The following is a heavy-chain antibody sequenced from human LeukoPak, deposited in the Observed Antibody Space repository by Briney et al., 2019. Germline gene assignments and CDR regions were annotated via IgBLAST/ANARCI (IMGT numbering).Heavy chain of an antibody. CDR3: ATYRAGAATMTLPMAMGDAFAI. D-gene: IGHD5-12*01. Sequence: GGSLRLSCAASGFTFSSYGMHWVRQAPGKGLEWVAVISYDGSNKYYADSVKGRFTISRDNSKNTLYLQMNSLRAEDTAVYYCATYRAGAATMTLPMAMGDAFAIWGQGTMVTVYS. J-gene: IGHJ3*02. CDR2: ISYDGSNK. V-gene: IGHV3-30*03. CDR1: GFTFSSYG.